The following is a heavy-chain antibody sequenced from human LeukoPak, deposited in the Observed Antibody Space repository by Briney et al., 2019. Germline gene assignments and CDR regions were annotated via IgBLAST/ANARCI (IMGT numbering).Heavy chain of an antibody. J-gene: IGHJ4*02. D-gene: IGHD2-15*01. V-gene: IGHV4-59*08. CDR3: ARHTTGGGDF. CDR1: GGSISSYY. CDR2: IYNSGST. Sequence: PSETLSLTCTVSGGSISSYYWSWIRQPPGKGLECIGYIYNSGSTNYNPSPKSRVTISVDTSKRQFSLKLSSVTAADTAVYYCARHTTGGGDFWGQGTLVTVSS.